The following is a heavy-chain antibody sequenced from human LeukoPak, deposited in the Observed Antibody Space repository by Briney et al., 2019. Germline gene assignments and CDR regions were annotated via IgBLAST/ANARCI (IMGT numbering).Heavy chain of an antibody. CDR3: TGVGASTGDY. D-gene: IGHD1-26*01. V-gene: IGHV3-73*01. Sequence: GGSLKLSCAASGFTFSGSAMHWVRHATGKALEWVGRIRREDNSYATAYAASVKGRFTISRDDSKNTAYLQMNSLKTEDSAVYYCTGVGASTGDYWGQGTLVSVSS. CDR2: IRREDNSYAT. CDR1: GFTFSGSA. J-gene: IGHJ4*02.